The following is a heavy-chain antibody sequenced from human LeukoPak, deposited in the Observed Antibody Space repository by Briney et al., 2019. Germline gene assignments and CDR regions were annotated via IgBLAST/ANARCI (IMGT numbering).Heavy chain of an antibody. Sequence: GGSLRLSCAASGFTFSSYSLNWVRQAPGKGLEWVSFISSSSITIYYADSVKGRFTISGDNAEKSLYLQMNSLRAEDTAVYYCARDRGGSYSAIDYWGQGTLVTVSS. CDR3: ARDRGGSYSAIDY. D-gene: IGHD2-15*01. CDR1: GFTFSSYS. V-gene: IGHV3-48*04. CDR2: ISSSSITI. J-gene: IGHJ4*02.